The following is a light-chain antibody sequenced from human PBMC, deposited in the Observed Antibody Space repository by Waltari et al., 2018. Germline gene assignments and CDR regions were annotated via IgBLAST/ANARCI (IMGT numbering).Light chain of an antibody. CDR1: QRVSRALRI. V-gene: IGKV3-20*01. CDR3: QWYGTLPAT. J-gene: IGKJ1*01. Sequence: EIVLTQSPGTLSLSPGERATLSCRASQRVSRALRILAWYQQKPGQAPSVPSYDASTRATGIQDRFSGSGSGTDFTLTISRLEPDDFAVYYCQWYGTLPATFGQGTKVEIK. CDR2: DAS.